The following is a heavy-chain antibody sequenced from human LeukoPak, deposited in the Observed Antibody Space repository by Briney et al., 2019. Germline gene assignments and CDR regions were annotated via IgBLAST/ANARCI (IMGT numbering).Heavy chain of an antibody. V-gene: IGHV3-7*04. CDR2: IKQDGSEK. Sequence: PGGSLRLSCAASEFTFSYYWMNWVRQAPGKGVEGVANIKQDGSEKYYVDSVKGRFTISRDNAKNSLYLQMNSLRAEDTAVYYCARVTALVAGFDYWGQGTLVTVSS. CDR1: EFTFSYYW. D-gene: IGHD5-18*01. CDR3: ARVTALVAGFDY. J-gene: IGHJ4*02.